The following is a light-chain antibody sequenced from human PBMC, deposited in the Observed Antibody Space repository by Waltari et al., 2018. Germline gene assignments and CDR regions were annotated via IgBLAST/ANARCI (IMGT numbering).Light chain of an antibody. CDR2: KDT. V-gene: IGLV3-25*03. J-gene: IGLJ3*02. CDR3: QSADSSGTYKV. CDR1: ALPKQY. Sequence: SYELTQPPSVSVSPGQTARITCSGAALPKQYAYWYQQKPGQAPALAIDKDTERPSVIPERFSGSSSGTTVTLTISGVQAEDEADYYCQSADSSGTYKVFGGGTKLTVL.